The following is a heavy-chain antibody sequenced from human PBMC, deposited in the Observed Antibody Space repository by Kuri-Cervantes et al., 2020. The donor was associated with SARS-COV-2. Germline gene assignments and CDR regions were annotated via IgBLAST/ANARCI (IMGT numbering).Heavy chain of an antibody. J-gene: IGHJ6*03. V-gene: IGHV4-39*07. CDR3: ARGSNAPYYYYYYMDV. CDR2: IYYSGST. Sequence: ETLSLTCTVSGGSISSSSYYWGWIRQPPGKGLEWIGSIYYSGSTYYNPSLKSRVTISVDTSKNQFSLKLSSVTAADTAVYYCARGSNAPYYYYYYMDVWGKGTTVTVSS. CDR1: GGSISSSSYY.